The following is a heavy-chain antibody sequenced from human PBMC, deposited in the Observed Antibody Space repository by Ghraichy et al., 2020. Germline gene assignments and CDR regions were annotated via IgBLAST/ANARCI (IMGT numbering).Heavy chain of an antibody. J-gene: IGHJ6*02. CDR1: GFTFSSYW. V-gene: IGHV3-74*01. CDR3: ARAPYCSSTSYGYYYYGMDV. Sequence: GGSLRLSCAASGFTFSSYWMHWVRQAPGKGLVWVSRINSDGSSTSYADSVKGRFTISRDNAKNTLYLQMNSLRAEDTAVYYCARAPYCSSTSYGYYYYGMDVWGQGTTVTVSS. D-gene: IGHD2-2*01. CDR2: INSDGSST.